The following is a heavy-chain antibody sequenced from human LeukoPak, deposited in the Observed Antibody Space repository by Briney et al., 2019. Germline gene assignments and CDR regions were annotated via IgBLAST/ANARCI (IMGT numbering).Heavy chain of an antibody. V-gene: IGHV4-59*08. J-gene: IGHJ6*02. CDR1: GGSISSYY. D-gene: IGHD2-15*01. CDR2: IYYSGST. CDR3: ARHLGGYYYYGMDV. Sequence: SETLSLTCTVSGGSISSYYWSWIRQPPGKGLEWIGYIYYSGSTNYNPSLKSRVTISVDTSKTQFSLKLSSVTAADTAVYYCARHLGGYYYYGMDVWGQGTTVTVSS.